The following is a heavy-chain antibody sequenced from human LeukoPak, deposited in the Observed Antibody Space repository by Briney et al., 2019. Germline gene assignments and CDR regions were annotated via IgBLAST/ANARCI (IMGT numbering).Heavy chain of an antibody. CDR1: GFTFSSYA. CDR2: ISYDGSNK. J-gene: IGHJ5*02. Sequence: GGSLRLSCAASGFTFSSYAMHWVRQAPGKGLEWVAVISYDGSNKYYADSVKGRFTISRDNSKNTLYLQVNSLRAEDTAVYYCAKDGAAWGQGTLVTVSS. V-gene: IGHV3-30-3*01. CDR3: AKDGAA. D-gene: IGHD4/OR15-4a*01.